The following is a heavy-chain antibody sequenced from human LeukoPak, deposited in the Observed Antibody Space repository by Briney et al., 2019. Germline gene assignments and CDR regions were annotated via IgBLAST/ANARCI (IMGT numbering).Heavy chain of an antibody. CDR3: ASTLGYCSGGSCPTFYYYYCMDV. J-gene: IGHJ6*03. Sequence: GGPPRLSCAASGFTFSSYAMSWVRQAPGKGLEWVSAISGSGGSTYYADSVKGRFTISRDNSKNTLYLQMNSLRAEDTAVYYCASTLGYCSGGSCPTFYYYYCMDVWGKGTTVTISS. CDR2: ISGSGGST. CDR1: GFTFSSYA. D-gene: IGHD2-15*01. V-gene: IGHV3-23*01.